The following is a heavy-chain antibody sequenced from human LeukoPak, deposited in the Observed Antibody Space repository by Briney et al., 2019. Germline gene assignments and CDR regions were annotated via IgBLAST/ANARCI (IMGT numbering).Heavy chain of an antibody. CDR2: LYSDGNT. Sequence: HPGGSLRLSCAASGFTVITNDMTWVRQAPGKGLEWVLVLYSDGNTKYADSVQGRFTISRDNSKNTLYLEMNSLSPDDTAVYYCARGVEPLAANTLAYWGQGTLVTVSS. D-gene: IGHD1-14*01. V-gene: IGHV3-53*01. CDR1: GFTVITND. J-gene: IGHJ4*02. CDR3: ARGVEPLAANTLAY.